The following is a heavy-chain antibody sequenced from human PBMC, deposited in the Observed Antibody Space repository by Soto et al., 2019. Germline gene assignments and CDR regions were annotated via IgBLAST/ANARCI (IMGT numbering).Heavy chain of an antibody. V-gene: IGHV3-33*01. Sequence: QVQLVESGGGVVQPGRSLRLSCAASGFTFSSYGMHWVRQAPGKGLEWVAVIDYDGYNKYYADSVKGRFTISRDNSKNTMSLERDVLRAEDTAVYYSARGKGAEGSDYWGQGVRVTVAS. CDR1: GFTFSSYG. D-gene: IGHD3-16*01. CDR3: ARGKGAEGSDY. CDR2: IDYDGYNK. J-gene: IGHJ4*02.